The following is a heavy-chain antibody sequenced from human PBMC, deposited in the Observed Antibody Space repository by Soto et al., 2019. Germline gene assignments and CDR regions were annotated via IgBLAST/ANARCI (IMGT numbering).Heavy chain of an antibody. J-gene: IGHJ6*02. CDR3: ASGMVTLADYYGMDV. CDR1: GYTFTRYA. V-gene: IGHV1-2*04. D-gene: IGHD5-18*01. CDR2: INPNSGGT. Sequence: GASVKVSCKASGYTFTRYAMHWVRQAPGQRLEWMGWINPNSGGTNYAQKFQGWVTMTRDTSISTAYMELSRLRSDDTAVYYCASGMVTLADYYGMDVWGQGTTVTVSS.